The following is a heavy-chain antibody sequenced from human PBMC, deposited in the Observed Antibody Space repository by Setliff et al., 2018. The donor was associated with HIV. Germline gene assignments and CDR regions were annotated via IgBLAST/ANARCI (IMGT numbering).Heavy chain of an antibody. CDR2: IIPIFGYT. J-gene: IGHJ5*02. CDR1: GGTFSSYV. V-gene: IGHV1-18*01. Sequence: ASVKVSCKASGGTFSSYVISWVRQAPGQGLEWMGGIIPIFGYTIYAQKFQDRLTMTTDTSTTTASMELRSLRSDDTAVYYCVRGHCNSDKCWYTWFDPWGQGTLVTVSS. CDR3: VRGHCNSDKCWYTWFDP. D-gene: IGHD2-2*01.